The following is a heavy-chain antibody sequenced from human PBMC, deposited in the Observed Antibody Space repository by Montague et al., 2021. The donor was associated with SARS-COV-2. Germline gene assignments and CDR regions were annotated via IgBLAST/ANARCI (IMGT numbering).Heavy chain of an antibody. CDR3: AGSQGITGTTHYYYGMDV. CDR1: GFTFSSYD. D-gene: IGHD1-7*01. Sequence: SLRLPCAASGFTFSSYDMHWVRQATGKGLEWVSAIGTAGDTYYPGSVKGRFTISRENAKNSLYLQMNSLRAGDTAVYYCAGSQGITGTTHYYYGMDVWGQGTTVTVSS. CDR2: IGTAGDT. J-gene: IGHJ6*02. V-gene: IGHV3-13*04.